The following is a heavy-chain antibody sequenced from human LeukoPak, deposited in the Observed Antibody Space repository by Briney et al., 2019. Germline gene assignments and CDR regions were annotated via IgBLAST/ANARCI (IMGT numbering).Heavy chain of an antibody. CDR2: IIPIFGTA. CDR3: ARDRADIVATRRGIAVAGSSYFDY. J-gene: IGHJ4*02. V-gene: IGHV1-69*06. Sequence: GASVKVPCKASGGTFSSYAISWVRQAPGQGLEWMGGIIPIFGTANYAQKFQGRVTITADKSTSTAYMELSSLRSEDTAVYYCARDRADIVATRRGIAVAGSSYFDYWGQGTLVTVSS. CDR1: GGTFSSYA. D-gene: IGHD6-19*01.